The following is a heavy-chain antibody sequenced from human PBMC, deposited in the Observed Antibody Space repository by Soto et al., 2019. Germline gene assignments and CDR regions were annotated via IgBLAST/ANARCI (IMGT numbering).Heavy chain of an antibody. CDR2: INPNSGGT. CDR3: AREKGEAAPGDD. V-gene: IGHV1-2*02. CDR1: GYTFTGYY. Sequence: ASVKVSCKASGYTFTGYYMHWVRQAPGQGLEWMGWINPNSGGTNYSQKFQGRVTMTRDTSITTAYMQLSRLRSDDTAVYYCAREKGEAAPGDDWGQGTLVTSPQ. J-gene: IGHJ4*02. D-gene: IGHD6-13*01.